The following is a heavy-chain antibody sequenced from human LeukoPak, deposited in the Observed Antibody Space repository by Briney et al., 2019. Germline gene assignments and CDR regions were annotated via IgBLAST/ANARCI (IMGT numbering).Heavy chain of an antibody. CDR3: AKDTGVQFLEPAF. Sequence: GGSLRLSSAASGFTFNTYGMHWVRQAPGQGLEWVAAIWFDGSVKHYSDAVKGRFTISRDNSLNTLYLQMNSLRVEDTAIYYCAKDTGVQFLEPAFWGQGTLVTVSS. CDR1: GFTFNTYG. CDR2: IWFDGSVK. J-gene: IGHJ4*02. V-gene: IGHV3-33*06. D-gene: IGHD3-3*01.